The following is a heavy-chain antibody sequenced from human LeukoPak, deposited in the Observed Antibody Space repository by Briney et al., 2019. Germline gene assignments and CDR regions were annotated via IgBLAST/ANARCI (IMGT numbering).Heavy chain of an antibody. D-gene: IGHD4-11*01. CDR2: IFRIGST. CDR3: ARHGAPYSTLGY. V-gene: IGHV4-38-2*02. CDR1: GFSITTGYY. Sequence: SETLSLTCIVSGFSITTGYYWAWIRQPPGKGLEWIGTIFRIGSTYYNPSLKSRVTISVDTSKNQFSLKLSSVTAADTAVYYCARHGAPYSTLGYWGQGTLVTVSS. J-gene: IGHJ4*02.